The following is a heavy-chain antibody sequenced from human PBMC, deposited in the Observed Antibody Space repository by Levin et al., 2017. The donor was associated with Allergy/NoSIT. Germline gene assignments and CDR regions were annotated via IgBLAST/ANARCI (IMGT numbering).Heavy chain of an antibody. CDR3: ARDRDVVGGSYDV. J-gene: IGHJ3*01. V-gene: IGHV3-33*01. Sequence: GGSLRLSCTPSGFTFSAYAIHWVRQAPGKGLEWVAVIWHDGSLEYYADSVKGRFAISRDNSKTTLTLEITDLRADDTGVYYCARDRDVVGGSYDVWGRGTQVTVSS. CDR1: GFTFSAYA. CDR2: IWHDGSLE. D-gene: IGHD3-10*01.